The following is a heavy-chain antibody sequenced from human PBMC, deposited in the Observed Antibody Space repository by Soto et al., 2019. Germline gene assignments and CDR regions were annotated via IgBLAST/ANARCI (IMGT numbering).Heavy chain of an antibody. CDR3: ARAGGSYYDSSGYFSWFDP. V-gene: IGHV1-69*13. J-gene: IGHJ5*02. D-gene: IGHD3-22*01. CDR1: GGTFSSYA. Sequence: SVKVSCKASGGTFSSYAISWVRQAPGQGLEWMGGIIPIFGTANYAQKFQGRVTITADESTSTAYMELSSLRSEDTAVYYCARAGGSYYDSSGYFSWFDPWGQGTMVTVSS. CDR2: IIPIFGTA.